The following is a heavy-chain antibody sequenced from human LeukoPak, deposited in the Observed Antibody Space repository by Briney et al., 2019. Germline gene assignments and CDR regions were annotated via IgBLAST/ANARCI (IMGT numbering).Heavy chain of an antibody. CDR3: GRNVNGAAASH. J-gene: IGHJ4*02. Sequence: GGSLRLSCAASGFTFSSYWMHWVRQAPGKGLVWVSRIHYDGSSTSYADSVKGRFTISRDNAKNTLYLQMSSLRAEDTAVYYCGRNVNGAAASHWGQGTLVTVSS. V-gene: IGHV3-74*01. D-gene: IGHD6-13*01. CDR1: GFTFSSYW. CDR2: IHYDGSST.